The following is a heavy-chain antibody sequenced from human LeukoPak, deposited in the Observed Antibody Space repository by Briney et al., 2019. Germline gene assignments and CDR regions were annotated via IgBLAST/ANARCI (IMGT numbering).Heavy chain of an antibody. CDR3: ARDPSFGILWFGEFRR. Sequence: PGGSLRLSCAASGFTFSSYSMNWVRQAPGKGLEWVSYISSSSSTIYYADSVKGRFTISRDNAKNSLYLQMNSLRAEDTAVYYCARDPSFGILWFGEFRRWGQGTLVTVSS. V-gene: IGHV3-48*01. CDR2: ISSSSSTI. D-gene: IGHD3-10*01. CDR1: GFTFSSYS. J-gene: IGHJ4*02.